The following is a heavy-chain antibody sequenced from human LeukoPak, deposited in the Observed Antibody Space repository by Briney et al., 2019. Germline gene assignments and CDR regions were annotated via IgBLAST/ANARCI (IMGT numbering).Heavy chain of an antibody. D-gene: IGHD2-8*01. CDR2: INPNSGGT. CDR1: GYTFTSYY. J-gene: IGHJ4*02. CDR3: ARADIVLMVYAMGY. Sequence: ASVKVSCKASGYTFTSYYMHWVRQAPGQGLEWMGWINPNSGGTNYAQKFQGRVTMTRDTSISTAYMELSRLRSDDTAVYYCARADIVLMVYAMGYWGQGTLVTVSS. V-gene: IGHV1-2*02.